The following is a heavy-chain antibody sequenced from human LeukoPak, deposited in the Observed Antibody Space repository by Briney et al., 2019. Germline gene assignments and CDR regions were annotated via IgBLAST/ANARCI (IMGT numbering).Heavy chain of an antibody. CDR1: GFLFSAYS. Sequence: GGSLSLSCAASGFLFSAYSMNWVRQAPGKGLEWLSSISDTSSYRYYSDSVKGRFTISRDNAKNSLYLQMHSLRAEDTALYYCARDCSTWQGEAFDIWGQGTMVIVSS. D-gene: IGHD6-13*01. V-gene: IGHV3-21*01. CDR2: ISDTSSYR. CDR3: ARDCSTWQGEAFDI. J-gene: IGHJ3*02.